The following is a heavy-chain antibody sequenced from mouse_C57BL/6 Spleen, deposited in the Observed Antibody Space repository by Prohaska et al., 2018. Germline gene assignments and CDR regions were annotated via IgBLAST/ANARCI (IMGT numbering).Heavy chain of an antibody. CDR3: ARITAYYFDY. CDR1: FTSYW. D-gene: IGHD1-1*01. V-gene: IGHV1-59*01. Sequence: FTSYWMHWVKQRPGQGLEWIGVIDPSDSYTNYNQKFKGKATLTVDTSSSTAYMQLSSLTSEDSAVYYCARITAYYFDYWGQGTTLTVSS. J-gene: IGHJ2*01. CDR2: IDPSDSYT.